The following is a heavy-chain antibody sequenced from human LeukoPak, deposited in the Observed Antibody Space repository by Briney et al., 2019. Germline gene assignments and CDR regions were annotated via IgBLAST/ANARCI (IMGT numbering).Heavy chain of an antibody. CDR3: ARGPYSYDSSGAFDI. V-gene: IGHV4-4*07. CDR2: ISSSGST. CDR1: GASISGNL. J-gene: IGHJ3*02. D-gene: IGHD3-22*01. Sequence: SETLSLTCTVSGASISGNLWTWIRQPAGKGLEWIGRISSSGSTNYNPSLKSRVTISVDTSKNQFSLKLSSVTAADTAVYFCARGPYSYDSSGAFDIWGQGTMVTVSS.